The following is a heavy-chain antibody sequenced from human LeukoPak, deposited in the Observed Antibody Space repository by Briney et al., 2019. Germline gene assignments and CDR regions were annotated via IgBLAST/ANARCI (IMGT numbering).Heavy chain of an antibody. CDR1: GYTFTSYG. D-gene: IGHD6-19*01. V-gene: IGHV1-18*01. Sequence: ASVKVSCTASGYTFTSYGISWVRQAPGQGLEWMGWISAYNGNTNYAQKLQGRVTMTTDTSTSTAYMELRSLGSDDTAVYYCARDSGSGWPFFFDYWGQGTLVTVSS. CDR3: ARDSGSGWPFFFDY. J-gene: IGHJ4*02. CDR2: ISAYNGNT.